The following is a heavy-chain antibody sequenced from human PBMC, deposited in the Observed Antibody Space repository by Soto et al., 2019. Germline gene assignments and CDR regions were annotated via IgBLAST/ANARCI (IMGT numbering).Heavy chain of an antibody. J-gene: IGHJ6*02. CDR3: TTDGGIVVVPARYYYYGMDV. V-gene: IGHV3-15*01. CDR2: IKSKADGGTT. D-gene: IGHD2-2*01. CDR1: GFTFSNAW. Sequence: GGSLRLSCAASGFTFSNAWMSWVRQAPGKGLEWVGRIKSKADGGTTDYAAPMKGRFTISRDDSKNTLYLQMNSLKTEDTAVYYCTTDGGIVVVPARYYYYGMDVWGQGTTVTVSS.